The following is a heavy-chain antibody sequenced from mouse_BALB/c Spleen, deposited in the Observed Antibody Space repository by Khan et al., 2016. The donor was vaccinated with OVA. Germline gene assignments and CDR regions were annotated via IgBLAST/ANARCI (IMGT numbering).Heavy chain of an antibody. Sequence: VQLQESGAELARPGASVKMSCKASGYTFTNYTIHWVKQRPGQGLEWIGYINPSSGYTNYNQNYNDKATLTIDRSSSTAYMQLSRLTSDDSAVEYCVRIPIPTYHFDYWGQGTTLTVAS. D-gene: IGHD6-1*01. V-gene: IGHV1-4*01. CDR1: GYTFTNYT. CDR3: VRIPIPTYHFDY. CDR2: INPSSGYT. J-gene: IGHJ2*01.